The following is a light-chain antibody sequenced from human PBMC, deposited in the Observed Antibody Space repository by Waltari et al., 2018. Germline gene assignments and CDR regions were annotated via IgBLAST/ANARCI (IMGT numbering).Light chain of an antibody. V-gene: IGKV3-15*01. CDR2: AAS. CDR3: QQDNGWPRT. Sequence: EIVMTQSPATLSVSPGDRATLSCRASQSVSSNLAWYQQHPGQAPRLLIYAASNSATGVPARFSGSGSVTDFTLTISSLQSEDFAVYYCQQDNGWPRTFGQGTKVEI. CDR1: QSVSSN. J-gene: IGKJ1*01.